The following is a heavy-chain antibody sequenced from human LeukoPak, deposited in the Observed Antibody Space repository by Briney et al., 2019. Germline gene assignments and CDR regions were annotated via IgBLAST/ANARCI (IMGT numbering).Heavy chain of an antibody. CDR3: AGVGSAAATADY. J-gene: IGHJ4*02. Sequence: ASVKVSCKASGYTFTTYYMHWMRQAPGQGPEWMGIINPRGGSTDYARKFQGRITMTSDTSTSTVYMELNSLTSDDTAIYFCAGVGSAAATADYWGQGTLVTVSS. D-gene: IGHD6-25*01. V-gene: IGHV1-46*01. CDR2: INPRGGST. CDR1: GYTFTTYY.